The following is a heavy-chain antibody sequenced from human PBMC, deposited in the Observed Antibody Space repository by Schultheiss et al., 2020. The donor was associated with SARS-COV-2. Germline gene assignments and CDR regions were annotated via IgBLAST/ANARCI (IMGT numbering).Heavy chain of an antibody. D-gene: IGHD6-19*01. CDR3: ARDLGIAVAGGMDV. CDR2: IYYSGST. J-gene: IGHJ6*02. Sequence: TLSLTCTVSGGSISSGGYYWSWIRQHPGKGLEWIGYIYYSGSTYYNPSLKSRVTMSVDTSKNQFSLKLSSVTAADTAVYYCARDLGIAVAGGMDVWGQGTTVTVAS. CDR1: GGSISSGGYY. V-gene: IGHV4-31*03.